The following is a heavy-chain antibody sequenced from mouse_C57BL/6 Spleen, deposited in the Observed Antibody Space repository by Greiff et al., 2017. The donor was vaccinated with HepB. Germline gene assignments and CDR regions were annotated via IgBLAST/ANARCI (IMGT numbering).Heavy chain of an antibody. CDR2: INPSSGYT. CDR1: GYTFTSYT. CDR3: ARVPLHGSSYWYFDV. D-gene: IGHD1-1*01. Sequence: VQLQQSGAELARPGASVKMSCKASGYTFTSYTMHWVKQRPGQGLEWIGYINPSSGYTKYNQKFKDKATLTADKSSSTAYMQLSSLKSEDSAVYYCARVPLHGSSYWYFDVWGTGTTVTVSS. J-gene: IGHJ1*03. V-gene: IGHV1-4*01.